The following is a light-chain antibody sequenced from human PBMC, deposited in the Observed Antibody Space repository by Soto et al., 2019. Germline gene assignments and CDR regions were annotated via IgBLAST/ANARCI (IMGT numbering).Light chain of an antibody. V-gene: IGLV1-40*01. CDR2: ADN. CDR3: QSYDSTLSARYV. Sequence: QPVLTQTPSVSGAPGQKITMSCTGSSSNIGAGYDVHWYQQVPGAAPRLLIYADNNRPSGVPDRFSASKSGTSASLAITGLHAEDEGDYYCQSYDSTLSARYVFGTGTKLTVL. J-gene: IGLJ1*01. CDR1: SSNIGAGYD.